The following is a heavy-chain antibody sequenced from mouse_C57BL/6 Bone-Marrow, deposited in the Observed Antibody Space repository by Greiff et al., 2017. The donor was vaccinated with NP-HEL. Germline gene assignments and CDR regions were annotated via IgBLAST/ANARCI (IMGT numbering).Heavy chain of an antibody. CDR3: ARQGY. J-gene: IGHJ2*01. CDR1: GFTFSSYG. Sequence: VQLKQSGGDLVKPGGSLKLSCAASGFTFSSYGMSWVRQTPDKRLEWVATISSGGSDTYYPDSVKGRFTISRDNTKNTLYLQMSSLKSEDTAMYYCARQGYWGQGTTLTVSS. V-gene: IGHV5-6*01. CDR2: ISSGGSDT.